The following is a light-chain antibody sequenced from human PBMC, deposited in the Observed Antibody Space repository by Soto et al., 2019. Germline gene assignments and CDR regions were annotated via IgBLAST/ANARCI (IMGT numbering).Light chain of an antibody. J-gene: IGKJ5*01. V-gene: IGKV3-20*01. CDR3: QQYGSSPPVT. Sequence: EIVLTQSPGTLSLSPGERATLSCGASQSVSSSYLAWYQQKPGQTPRLLIYGASGRATGIPDRFSGSGSGIDFTLTISRLEPEDFAVYYCQQYGSSPPVTFGQGTRLEIK. CDR2: GAS. CDR1: QSVSSSY.